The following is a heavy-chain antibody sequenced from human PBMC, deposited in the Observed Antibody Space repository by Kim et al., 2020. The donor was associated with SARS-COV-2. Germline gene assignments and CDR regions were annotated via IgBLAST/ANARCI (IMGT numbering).Heavy chain of an antibody. V-gene: IGHV3-74*01. J-gene: IGHJ4*02. D-gene: IGHD3-16*01. CDR1: GFTFSNYW. CDR2: IDHDGSTT. CDR3: ATSPVLRAD. Sequence: GGSLRLSCAASGFTFSNYWMHWVRQAPGKGLVWVSRIDHDGSTTTYADSVKGRFTISRDNAKNTLYLQMNSLRAEDTAVYYCATSPVLRADWGQGTLVAVSS.